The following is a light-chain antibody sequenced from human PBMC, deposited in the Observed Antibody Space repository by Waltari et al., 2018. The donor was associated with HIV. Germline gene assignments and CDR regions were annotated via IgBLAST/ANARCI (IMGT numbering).Light chain of an antibody. V-gene: IGLV1-44*01. CDR1: GSNISSNY. CDR3: AAWDDTLKVYV. J-gene: IGLJ1*01. CDR2: NDD. Sequence: QSVLAQPPSVSGAPGQRVTISCSGSGSNISSNYVNWYQQLPVTAPRVLIYNDDQRPSGVPARFSGSKAGTTASLAISGLQSEDEADYYCAAWDDTLKVYVFGTGTKVIVL.